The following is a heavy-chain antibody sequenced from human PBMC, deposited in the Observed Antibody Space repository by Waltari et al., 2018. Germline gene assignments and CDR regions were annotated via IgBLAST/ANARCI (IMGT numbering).Heavy chain of an antibody. V-gene: IGHV4-59*08. CDR2: IYYSVST. D-gene: IGHD2-2*01. CDR3: ARQWYQLPPVYWYFDL. Sequence: QVQLQESGPGLVKPSETLSLTCTVSGGSISSYYWSWIRQPPGKVLEWIGCIYYSVSTNYSPALKSLVTISVDTSKNKFSLKLSSLSAADTAVYYCARQWYQLPPVYWYFDLWGRCTLVTVSS. CDR1: GGSISSYY. J-gene: IGHJ2*01.